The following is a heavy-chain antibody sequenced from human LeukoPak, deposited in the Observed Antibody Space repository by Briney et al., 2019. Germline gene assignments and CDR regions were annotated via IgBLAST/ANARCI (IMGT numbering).Heavy chain of an antibody. J-gene: IGHJ4*02. D-gene: IGHD1-26*01. V-gene: IGHV3-30-3*01. CDR2: ISYDGSNK. CDR1: GFTFSSYA. CDR3: ARELRWGLLSLDY. Sequence: GRSLRLSCAASGFTFSSYAMHWVRQAPGKGLEWVAVISYDGSNKYYADSVKGRFTISRDNSKNTLYLQMNSLRAEDTAVYYCARELRWGLLSLDYWGQGTLVTVSS.